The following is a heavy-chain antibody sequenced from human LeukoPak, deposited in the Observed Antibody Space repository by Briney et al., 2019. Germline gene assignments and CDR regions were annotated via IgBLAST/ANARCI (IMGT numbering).Heavy chain of an antibody. J-gene: IGHJ5*02. CDR3: AREPYDILTGYPSRWFDP. Sequence: SETLSLTCAVSGYSISSGYYWGWIRQPPGKGLEWVGSIYHSGSTYYNPSLKSRVTISVDTSKNQFSLKLSSVTAADTAVYYCAREPYDILTGYPSRWFDPWGQGTLVTVSS. CDR1: GYSISSGYY. CDR2: IYHSGST. D-gene: IGHD3-9*01. V-gene: IGHV4-38-2*02.